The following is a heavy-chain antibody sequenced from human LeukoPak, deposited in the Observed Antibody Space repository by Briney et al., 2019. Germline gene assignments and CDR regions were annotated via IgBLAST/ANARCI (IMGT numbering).Heavy chain of an antibody. D-gene: IGHD2-15*01. CDR2: ISSGGSNT. CDR1: GFTFSNYA. CDR3: AKTSGGNY. V-gene: IGHV3-23*01. J-gene: IGHJ4*02. Sequence: GGSLRLSCVGSGFTFSNYAMGWVRQAPGKGLEWASAISSGGSNTYYADSVRGRFTISRDNSRNTLYLQINSLRAEDTALYYCAKTSGGNYWGQGTLVTVSS.